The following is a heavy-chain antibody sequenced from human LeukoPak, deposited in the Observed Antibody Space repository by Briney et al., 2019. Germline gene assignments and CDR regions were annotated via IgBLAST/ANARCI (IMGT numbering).Heavy chain of an antibody. CDR2: INEDGSTT. CDR3: VRDLGGRSGH. J-gene: IGHJ4*02. D-gene: IGHD1-26*01. Sequence: GGSLRLSCAASGFTFSSNRMHWVRQAPGKGLVWVSRINEDGSTTNYADSVKGRSTIFRDNAKNTLYLQMNSLRAEDTAVYYCVRDLGGRSGHWGQGTLVTVSS. CDR1: GFTFSSNR. V-gene: IGHV3-74*01.